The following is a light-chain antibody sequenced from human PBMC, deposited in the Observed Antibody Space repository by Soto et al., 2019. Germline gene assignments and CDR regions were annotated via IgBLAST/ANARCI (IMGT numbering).Light chain of an antibody. V-gene: IGKV1-33*01. J-gene: IGKJ4*01. CDR3: QQYANFPLT. Sequence: IQVTMSPSSLSVYVRDRVTMTCQASQDISNYLNWYQRKPGKAPKLLIYDASNLETGVPSRFSGSGSGTDFTFTIISLQPEDITTYYCQQYANFPLTFGGGSKVDI. CDR2: DAS. CDR1: QDISNY.